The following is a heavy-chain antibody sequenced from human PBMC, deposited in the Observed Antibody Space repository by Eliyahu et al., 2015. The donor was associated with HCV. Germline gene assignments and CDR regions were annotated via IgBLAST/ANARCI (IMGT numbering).Heavy chain of an antibody. CDR3: VRSFYFDSSGYFLDY. V-gene: IGHV2-5*01. CDR1: GFSLSTPGVG. CDR2: IYWNDVK. Sequence: QITLKESGPTLVKPTQSLTLTCSFSGFSLSTPGVGVGWMRQPPGQALEWLALIYWNDVKRYSPSLRSRLTVTKDTSKNQVVLTMSNVDPVDTATYFCVRSFYFDSSGYFLDYWGQGTLVTVSS. D-gene: IGHD3-22*01. J-gene: IGHJ4*02.